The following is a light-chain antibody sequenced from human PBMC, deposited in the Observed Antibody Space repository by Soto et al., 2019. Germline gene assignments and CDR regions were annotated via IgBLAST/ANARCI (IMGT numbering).Light chain of an antibody. V-gene: IGKV3-20*01. CDR2: GAS. CDR1: QSVSSSY. CDR3: HQYGSSPYT. Sequence: EIVLTQSPGTLSLSPGERATLSCRASQSVSSSYLAWYQQKPGQAPRLLIYGASSRDTGIPDRFSGSGSGKEFTLTISRLEPEDFAVYYCHQYGSSPYTFGQGTKLEIK. J-gene: IGKJ2*01.